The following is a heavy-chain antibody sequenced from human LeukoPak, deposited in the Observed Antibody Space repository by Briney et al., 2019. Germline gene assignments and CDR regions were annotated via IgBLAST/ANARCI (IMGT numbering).Heavy chain of an antibody. CDR1: GFSFSRYS. Sequence: GGSLRLSCVASGFSFSRYSMNWVRQAPGKGLERVSSISTSSGSIYYADSVKGRFTISRDNAKNSLYLQMNSLRAEDTAIYYCAKTYYYDSVGYSPFDYWGQGSRVIVSS. V-gene: IGHV3-21*01. J-gene: IGHJ4*02. CDR2: ISTSSGSI. D-gene: IGHD3-22*01. CDR3: AKTYYYDSVGYSPFDY.